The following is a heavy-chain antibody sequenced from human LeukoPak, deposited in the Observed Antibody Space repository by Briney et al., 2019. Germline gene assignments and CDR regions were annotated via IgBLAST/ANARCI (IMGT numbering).Heavy chain of an antibody. D-gene: IGHD5-18*01. CDR2: IYYSGST. V-gene: IGHV4-59*01. Sequence: SETLSLTCTVSGGSISGYYWSWIRQPPGKGLEWVGYIYYSGSTKYNPSLKSRVTISVDASKNQFSLRLSSLTAADTAVYYCARGALDTKTRFDYWGQGTLVTVSS. CDR1: GGSISGYY. CDR3: ARGALDTKTRFDY. J-gene: IGHJ4*02.